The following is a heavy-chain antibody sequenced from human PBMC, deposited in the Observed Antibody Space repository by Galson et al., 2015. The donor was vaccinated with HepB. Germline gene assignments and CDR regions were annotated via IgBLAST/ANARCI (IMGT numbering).Heavy chain of an antibody. Sequence: SVKVSCKASGYTFSDFHIHWVRQAPGQGLEWMGRMALNSGGTKYAQKFQGRVIVTGDTSISTAYMDLSSLTSDDTAVYYCVRIGAYCGGDCHYYFDYWGQGTLVAVSS. CDR1: GYTFSDFH. V-gene: IGHV1-2*06. D-gene: IGHD2-21*01. CDR3: VRIGAYCGGDCHYYFDY. J-gene: IGHJ4*02. CDR2: MALNSGGT.